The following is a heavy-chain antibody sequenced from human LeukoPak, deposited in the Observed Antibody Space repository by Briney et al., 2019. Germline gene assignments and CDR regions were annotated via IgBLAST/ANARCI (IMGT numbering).Heavy chain of an antibody. D-gene: IGHD6-13*01. V-gene: IGHV3-30*18. CDR1: GFTFSSNG. Sequence: GGSLRLSCAASGFTFSSNGMHWVRQAPGKGLEWVAVISHDGSHKYYTDSVKGRFTISRDNSKNTLYLQMNSLRAEDTAVYYCAKERAATGSVTLWSYFDYWGQGTLVTVSS. CDR3: AKERAATGSVTLWSYFDY. J-gene: IGHJ4*02. CDR2: ISHDGSHK.